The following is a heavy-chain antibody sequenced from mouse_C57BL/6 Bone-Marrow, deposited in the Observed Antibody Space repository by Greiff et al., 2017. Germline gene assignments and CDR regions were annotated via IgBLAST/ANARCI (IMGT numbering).Heavy chain of an antibody. CDR3: ANGYYAMDY. CDR1: GYSFTGYY. J-gene: IGHJ4*01. Sequence: EVKLQESGPELVKPGASVKISCKASGYSFTGYYMNWVKQSPEKSLEWIGEINPSTGGTTYNQKFKAKATLTVDKSSSTAYMQLKSLTSEDSAVYYCANGYYAMDYWGQGTSVTVSS. CDR2: INPSTGGT. V-gene: IGHV1-42*01.